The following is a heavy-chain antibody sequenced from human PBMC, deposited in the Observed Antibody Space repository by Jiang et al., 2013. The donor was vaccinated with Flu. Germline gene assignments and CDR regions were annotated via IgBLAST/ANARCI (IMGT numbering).Heavy chain of an antibody. CDR2: IYNSGST. J-gene: IGHJ3*01. Sequence: TLSLTCTVSGDSISNYYWSWIRQPPGKGLEWIGYIYNSGSTIYSPSLKSRVTISTDTSKNQFSLKLTSVTAADTAVYYCARHYDFLSGYYRFSFDVWGQGTMVTVSS. CDR3: ARHYDFLSGYYRFSFDV. CDR1: GDSISNYY. D-gene: IGHD3-3*01. V-gene: IGHV4-59*08.